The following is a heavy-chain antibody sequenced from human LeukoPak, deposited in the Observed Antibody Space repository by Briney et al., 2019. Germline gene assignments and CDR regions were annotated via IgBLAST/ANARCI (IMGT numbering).Heavy chain of an antibody. D-gene: IGHD3-22*01. CDR3: ARDYYDSSGYPDY. Sequence: ASVKVSCKASGYTFTGYYMHWVRQAPGQGLEWMGWINPNSGGTNYAQKFQGRVTMTRDTSISTAYMELSRLRSDDTVVYYCARDYYDSSGYPDYWGQGTLVTVSS. CDR2: INPNSGGT. CDR1: GYTFTGYY. J-gene: IGHJ4*02. V-gene: IGHV1-2*02.